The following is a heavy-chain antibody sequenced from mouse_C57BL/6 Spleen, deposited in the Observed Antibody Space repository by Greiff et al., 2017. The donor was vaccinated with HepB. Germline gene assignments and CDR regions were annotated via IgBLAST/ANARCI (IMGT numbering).Heavy chain of an antibody. CDR1: GFTFSDYY. V-gene: IGHV5-12*01. CDR3: ARGDYGYFDV. Sequence: EVQLVESGGGLVQPGGSLKLSCAASGFTFSDYYMYWVRQTPEKRLEWVAYISNGGGSTYYPDTVKGRFTISRDNAKNTLYLQMSRLKSEDTAMYYCARGDYGYFDVWGTGTTVTVSS. CDR2: ISNGGGST. J-gene: IGHJ1*03.